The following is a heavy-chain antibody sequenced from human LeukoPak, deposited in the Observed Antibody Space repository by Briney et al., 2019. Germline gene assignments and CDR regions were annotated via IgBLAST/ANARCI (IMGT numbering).Heavy chain of an antibody. CDR3: ARDQGVLPVY. Sequence: GGSLRLSCAASGFTFNSYSMNWVRQAPGKRLEWVSSISSSSSYIYYADSVKGRFTISRDNAKNSLYLQMNSLRAEDTAVYYCARDQGVLPVYWGQGTLVTVSS. D-gene: IGHD3-16*01. V-gene: IGHV3-21*01. CDR2: ISSSSSYI. CDR1: GFTFNSYS. J-gene: IGHJ4*02.